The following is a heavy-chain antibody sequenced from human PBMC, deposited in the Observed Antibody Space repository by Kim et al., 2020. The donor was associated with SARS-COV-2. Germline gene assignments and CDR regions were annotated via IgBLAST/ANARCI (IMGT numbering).Heavy chain of an antibody. D-gene: IGHD1-26*01. Sequence: DSVKCRFTISRDNSKNTLYLQMTSLRAEDTAVYYCAKDGGGATSSDAFDIWGQGTMVTVSS. CDR3: AKDGGGATSSDAFDI. J-gene: IGHJ3*02. V-gene: IGHV3-23*01.